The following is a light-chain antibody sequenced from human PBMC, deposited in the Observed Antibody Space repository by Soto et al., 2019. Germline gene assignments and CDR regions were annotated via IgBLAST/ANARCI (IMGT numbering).Light chain of an antibody. CDR3: SSYSSSIIPVV. Sequence: QSALTQPASVSGSPGQSITISCTGTSSDIGGYNYVSWYQQHPGKAPKLMIYGVSNRPSGVSGRFFGSKSGNTASLTISGLQPEDEADYYCSSYSSSIIPVVFGGGTKVTVL. J-gene: IGLJ2*01. CDR1: SSDIGGYNY. V-gene: IGLV2-14*01. CDR2: GVS.